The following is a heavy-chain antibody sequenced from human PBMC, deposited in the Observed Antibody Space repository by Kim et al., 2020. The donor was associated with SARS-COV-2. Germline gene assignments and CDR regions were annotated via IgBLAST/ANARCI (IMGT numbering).Heavy chain of an antibody. CDR1: GFTFGDYA. D-gene: IGHD3-16*02. J-gene: IGHJ4*02. CDR2: IRSKAYGGTT. V-gene: IGHV3-49*03. Sequence: GSLRLSCTASGFTFGDYAMSWFRQAPGKGLEWVGFIRSKAYGGTTEYAASVKGRFTISRDDSKSIAYLQMNSLKTEDTAVYYCTRFRSDYDYVWGSYPRAFDYWGQGTLVTVSS. CDR3: TRFRSDYDYVWGSYPRAFDY.